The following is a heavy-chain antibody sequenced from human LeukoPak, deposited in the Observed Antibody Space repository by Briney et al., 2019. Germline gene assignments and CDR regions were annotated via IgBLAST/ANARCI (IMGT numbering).Heavy chain of an antibody. CDR2: ISSSRSII. V-gene: IGHV3-48*01. CDR1: GFTFSTYN. D-gene: IGHD6-13*01. J-gene: IGHJ4*02. CDR3: AREYSSSWFDY. Sequence: GGSLRLSCAASGFTFSTYNMNWVRQAPGKGLEWVSYISSSRSIIYYTDSVKGRFTISRDNAKNSLYLQMNSLRAEDTAVYYCAREYSSSWFDYWGQGTLVTVSS.